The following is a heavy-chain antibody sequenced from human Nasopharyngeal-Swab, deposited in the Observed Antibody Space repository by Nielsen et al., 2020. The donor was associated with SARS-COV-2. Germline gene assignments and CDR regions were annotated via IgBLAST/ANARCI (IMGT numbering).Heavy chain of an antibody. CDR2: IRSKIYSGAP. V-gene: IGHV3-49*01. CDR1: GFTFGDYA. J-gene: IGHJ3*01. Sequence: GESLKISCTTSGFTFGDYALSWFRQAPGKGLEWVGFIRSKIYSGAPEYAASVKGRFTISSDGAESIAYLQMNSLETGDTGVYYCARSVGSYYGQGAFDVWGQGTVVTVSS. D-gene: IGHD1-26*01. CDR3: ARSVGSYYGQGAFDV.